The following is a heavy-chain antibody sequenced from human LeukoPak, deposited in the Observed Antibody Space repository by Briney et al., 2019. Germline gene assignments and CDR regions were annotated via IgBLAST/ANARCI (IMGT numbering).Heavy chain of an antibody. Sequence: GGSLRLSCAGSGFTFSSYAMHWVRQAPGKGLEYVSAISTDGGSTFYANSVKGRFTISRDNSKNTLYLQMGSLRAEDMGVYYCARWASAVDDWGKGTMVTVSS. CDR3: ARWASAVDD. CDR1: GFTFSSYA. CDR2: ISTDGGST. V-gene: IGHV3-64*01. J-gene: IGHJ6*04.